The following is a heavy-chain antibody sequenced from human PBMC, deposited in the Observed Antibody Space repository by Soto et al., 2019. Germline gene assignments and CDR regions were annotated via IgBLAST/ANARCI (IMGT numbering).Heavy chain of an antibody. V-gene: IGHV3-30*18. CDR1: GFTFSDYA. CDR3: AKALGELSPESFDY. D-gene: IGHD3-16*02. CDR2: MSYDGNNQ. Sequence: QVQLVESGGGVVQPGRSLRLSCAASGFTFSDYAMHWVRQAPGKGLGWVAIMSYDGNNQYYSDSVKGRFTISRDNFKNTMYLQMNSLRTEDTALYYCAKALGELSPESFDYWGQGILVTVSS. J-gene: IGHJ4*02.